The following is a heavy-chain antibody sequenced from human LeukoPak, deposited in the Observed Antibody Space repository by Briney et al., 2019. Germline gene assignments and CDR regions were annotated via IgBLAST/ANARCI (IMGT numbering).Heavy chain of an antibody. D-gene: IGHD2-15*01. J-gene: IGHJ4*02. V-gene: IGHV1-2*06. CDR1: GYTFTGYY. CDR3: AREGYCSGGSCYQH. Sequence: ASLKVSCKASGYTFTGYYMHWVRRAPGQGLEWMGRINPNSGGTNYAQKFQGRVTMTRDTSISTAYMELSRLRSDDTAVYYCAREGYCSGGSCYQHWGQGTLVTVSS. CDR2: INPNSGGT.